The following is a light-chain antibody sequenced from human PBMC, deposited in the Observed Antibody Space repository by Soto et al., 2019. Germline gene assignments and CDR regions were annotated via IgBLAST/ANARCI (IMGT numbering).Light chain of an antibody. CDR1: QSIRKS. V-gene: IGKV3-11*01. CDR3: QQRGEWPPGAT. CDR2: DAA. Sequence: EIVLTQSPATLSWSPGERATLSCGASQSIRKSLALYQQKPGQAPRLPIYDAANRATGIPARLRGSGSGTDLDLTISSLKPEDFAVYYCQQRGEWPPGATFGQGTRLEIK. J-gene: IGKJ5*01.